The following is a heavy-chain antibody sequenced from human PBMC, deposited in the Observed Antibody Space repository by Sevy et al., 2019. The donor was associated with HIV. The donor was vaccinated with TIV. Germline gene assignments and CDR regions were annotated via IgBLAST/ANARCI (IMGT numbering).Heavy chain of an antibody. CDR1: GFTSSNYA. CDR2: ISGSGFNT. D-gene: IGHD3-22*01. V-gene: IGHV3-23*01. Sequence: GGSLRLSCAASGFTSSNYALNWVRQVPGKGLEWVSTISGSGFNTYYGDSVKGRFTISRDNSKNTLYLQMSSLSPEDTALYYCAKDRFDGSGYYPEGAFDIWGQGTKVTVSS. J-gene: IGHJ3*02. CDR3: AKDRFDGSGYYPEGAFDI.